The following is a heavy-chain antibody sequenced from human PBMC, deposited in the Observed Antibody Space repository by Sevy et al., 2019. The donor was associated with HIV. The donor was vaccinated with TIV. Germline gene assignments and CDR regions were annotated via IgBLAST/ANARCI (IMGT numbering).Heavy chain of an antibody. CDR3: ARAGSSYAYAPGLYYFDY. V-gene: IGHV1-3*01. CDR2: LNPDHGDT. D-gene: IGHD2-2*01. Sequence: ASVKVSCKASGYTFTRYAVHWVRQAPGQRLEWMGWLNPDHGDTQHSQNFQGRVTITWGTSASTAYMELSSLRSEDTAVYYCARAGSSYAYAPGLYYFDYWGQGTLVTVSS. J-gene: IGHJ4*02. CDR1: GYTFTRYA.